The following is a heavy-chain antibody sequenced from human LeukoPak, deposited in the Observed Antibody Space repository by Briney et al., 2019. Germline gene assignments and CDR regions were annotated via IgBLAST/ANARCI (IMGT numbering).Heavy chain of an antibody. CDR1: GGSISSGDYY. J-gene: IGHJ5*01. D-gene: IGHD6-19*01. V-gene: IGHV4-30-4*01. CDR3: ARDFSSGWSLNWFDP. CDR2: IYYSGST. Sequence: SETLSLTCTVSGGSISSGDYYWSWIRQPPGKGLEWIGYIYYSGSTYYNPSLKSRVTISVDTSKNQFSLKLSSVTAADTAVYYCARDFSSGWSLNWFDPWGQGTMVTVSS.